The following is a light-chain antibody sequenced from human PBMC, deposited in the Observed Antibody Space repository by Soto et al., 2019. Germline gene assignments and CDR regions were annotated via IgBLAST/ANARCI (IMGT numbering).Light chain of an antibody. CDR3: SSYAGRTTMI. V-gene: IGLV2-23*01. J-gene: IGLJ2*01. CDR1: SSDVGNYDL. Sequence: QSVLTQPASVSGALGQSITISCTGTSSDVGNYDLVSWYQQHPGKVPKLIIYEGSKWPSGVSHRFSGSKSGNTASLTISGLRAEDEADYYFSSYAGRTTMIFGGGTQLTVL. CDR2: EGS.